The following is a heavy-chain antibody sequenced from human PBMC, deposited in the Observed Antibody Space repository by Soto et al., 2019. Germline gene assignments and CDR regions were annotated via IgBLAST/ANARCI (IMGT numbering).Heavy chain of an antibody. J-gene: IGHJ6*02. CDR3: ASHGPPYSSSSSYGMDV. V-gene: IGHV4-39*01. CDR2: IYYSGST. D-gene: IGHD6-13*01. Sequence: PSETLSLTCTVSGGSISSSSYYWGWIRQPPGKGLEWIGSIYYSGSTYYNPSLKSRVTISVDTSKNRFSLKLRSVTAADTAVYYCASHGPPYSSSSSYGMDVWGQGTTVTVSS. CDR1: GGSISSSSYY.